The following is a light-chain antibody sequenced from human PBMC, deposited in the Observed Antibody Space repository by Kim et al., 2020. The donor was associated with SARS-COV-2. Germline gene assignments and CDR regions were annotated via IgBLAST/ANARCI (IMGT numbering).Light chain of an antibody. Sequence: SASVGDRVTITCRASQSICRYLNCYQQKPGNAPKLLIYAASSLQSGVPPRFRCSGCGTDYPLTFSSTQGEHCAESSLPQSTF. V-gene: IGKV1-39*01. CDR1: QSICRY. CDR3: PQST. J-gene: IGKJ2*01. CDR2: AAS.